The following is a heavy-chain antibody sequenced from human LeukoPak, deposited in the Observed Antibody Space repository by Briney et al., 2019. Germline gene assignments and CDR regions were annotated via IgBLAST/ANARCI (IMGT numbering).Heavy chain of an antibody. CDR1: GDSVSSNNGA. V-gene: IGHV6-1*01. Sequence: SQTLSLTCAISGDSVSSNNGAWNWIRQSPSRGLEWLGRTYYRSKWYNDYAVPMKDRISINPDTSKNQFSLQVNSVTPEDTAIYYCARDLGTSGWYTFDYWGQGTLVTVSS. CDR3: ARDLGTSGWYTFDY. CDR2: TYYRSKWYN. J-gene: IGHJ4*02. D-gene: IGHD6-19*01.